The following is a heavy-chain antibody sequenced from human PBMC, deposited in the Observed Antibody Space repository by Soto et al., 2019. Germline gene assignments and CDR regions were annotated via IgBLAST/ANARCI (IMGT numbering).Heavy chain of an antibody. Sequence: QVQLVQSGAEVKKPGASVKVSCKASGYTFTSYDINWVRQATGQGLEWMGWMNPNSGITGYAQNFQGRVTMTRNTSISTAYRELSSLRSEDSAVYYCASGHLSGVGRLGPWGQGTLVIVSS. J-gene: IGHJ5*02. V-gene: IGHV1-8*01. D-gene: IGHD3-10*02. CDR2: MNPNSGIT. CDR1: GYTFTSYD. CDR3: ASGHLSGVGRLGP.